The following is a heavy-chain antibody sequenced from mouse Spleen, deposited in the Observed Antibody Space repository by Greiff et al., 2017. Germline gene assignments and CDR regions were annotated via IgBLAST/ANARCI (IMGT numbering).Heavy chain of an antibody. Sequence: VQLKESGPELVKPGASVKISCKASGYSFTDYNMNWVKQSNGKSLEWIGVINPNYGTTSYNQKFKGKATLTVDQSSSTAYMQLNSLTSEDSAVYYCARSVGGRYYFDCWGQGTTLTVSS. V-gene: IGHV1-39*01. CDR1: GYSFTDYN. D-gene: IGHD1-1*02. J-gene: IGHJ2*01. CDR2: INPNYGTT. CDR3: ARSVGGRYYFDC.